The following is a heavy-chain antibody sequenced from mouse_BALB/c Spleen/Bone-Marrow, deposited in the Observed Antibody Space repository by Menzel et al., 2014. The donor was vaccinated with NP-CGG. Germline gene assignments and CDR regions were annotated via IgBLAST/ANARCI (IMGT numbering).Heavy chain of an antibody. CDR1: GFNIKDTY. CDR2: IDPAYGNT. Sequence: EVMLVESGAELVKPGASVKLSCTASGFNIKDTYMHWVKQRPEQGLEWIGRIDPAYGNTKYDPKFQGKAAITADTSSNTAYLQLSSLTSEDTAVYYCARYGNYCYAMDYWGQGTSVTVSS. CDR3: ARYGNYCYAMDY. V-gene: IGHV14-3*02. D-gene: IGHD2-1*01. J-gene: IGHJ4*01.